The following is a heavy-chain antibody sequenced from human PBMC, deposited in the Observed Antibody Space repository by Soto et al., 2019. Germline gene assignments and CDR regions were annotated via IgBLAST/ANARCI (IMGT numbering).Heavy chain of an antibody. CDR1: GGSIRSYY. CDR3: ARGAADTAMVDS. J-gene: IGHJ4*02. V-gene: IGHV4-59*01. Sequence: PSETLSLTCTVSGGSIRSYYWTWIRQPPGKGLEWLGYIFYSGSTFYNPSLKSRVTISIHTSKSQFSLQLTSVTAADTAVYYCARGAADTAMVDSWRQGTLVTVSS. CDR2: IFYSGST. D-gene: IGHD5-18*01.